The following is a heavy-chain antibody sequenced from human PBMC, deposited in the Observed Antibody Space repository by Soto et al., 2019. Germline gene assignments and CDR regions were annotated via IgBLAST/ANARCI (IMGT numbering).Heavy chain of an antibody. J-gene: IGHJ4*02. CDR1: GYTFNRHY. CDR2: IDPSGGDT. CDR3: AKRRGVGLTRSSFDY. Sequence: QVQLVLSGAEVRKPGASAKVSCKASGYTFNRHYIQWVRQAPGQGLEWMGMIDPSGGDTNYAKKFQGRVTLTSDTSTSTVYMELSSLRSEDTAVYYCAKRRGVGLTRSSFDYWGPGTLVIVSS. D-gene: IGHD1-26*01. V-gene: IGHV1-46*02.